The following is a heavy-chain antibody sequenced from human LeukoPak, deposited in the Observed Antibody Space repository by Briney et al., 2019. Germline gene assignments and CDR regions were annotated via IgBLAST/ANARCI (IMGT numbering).Heavy chain of an antibody. CDR3: ARQWELPVFDY. J-gene: IGHJ4*02. V-gene: IGHV1-46*03. CDR2: ISPSGGST. Sequence: ASVKVSCKASGYTFTSYYMHWVRQAPGQGLEWMGIISPSGGSTSYAQKFQGRVTMTRDTSTSTVYMELSSLRSEDTAVYYCARQWELPVFDYWGQGTLVTVSS. D-gene: IGHD1-26*01. CDR1: GYTFTSYY.